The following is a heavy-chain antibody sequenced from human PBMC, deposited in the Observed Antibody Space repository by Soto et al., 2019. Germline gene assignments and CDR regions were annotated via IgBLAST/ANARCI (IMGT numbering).Heavy chain of an antibody. V-gene: IGHV3-30*03. CDR3: ARDPNYDILTAYYGMDV. J-gene: IGHJ6*02. Sequence: PGGSLRLSCAASGFTFSSYGMHWVRQAPGKGLEWVAVISYDGSNEYYGDSVKGRFTISRDNSKNTLYLEMNSLRTEDTAVYYCARDPNYDILTAYYGMDVWGQGTTVTVSS. CDR2: ISYDGSNE. D-gene: IGHD3-9*01. CDR1: GFTFSSYG.